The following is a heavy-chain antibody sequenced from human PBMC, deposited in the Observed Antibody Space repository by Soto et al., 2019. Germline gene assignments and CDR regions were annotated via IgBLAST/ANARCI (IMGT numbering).Heavy chain of an antibody. Sequence: QVQLQQWGAGLLKPSETLSLTCAVYGGSFSGYYWSWIRQPPGKGLEWIGEINHSGSTNYNPSLKSRVTISVDTAKNQFSLKRSSVTAADTAVYYCAREYGDYGVIDYWGQGTLVTVSS. J-gene: IGHJ4*02. CDR3: AREYGDYGVIDY. D-gene: IGHD4-17*01. CDR2: INHSGST. V-gene: IGHV4-34*01. CDR1: GGSFSGYY.